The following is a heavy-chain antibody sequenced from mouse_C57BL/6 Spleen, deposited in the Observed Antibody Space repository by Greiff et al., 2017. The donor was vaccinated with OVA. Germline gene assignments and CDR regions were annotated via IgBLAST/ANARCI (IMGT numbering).Heavy chain of an antibody. V-gene: IGHV1-78*01. Sequence: VQLQQSDAELVKPGASVKISCKVSGYTFTDHTIHGMNQRPERGLEGIGYIYPRDGSTKYNEKFKGKATLPADKSSSTAYMQLNSLTSEDSAVYFCARSVEYNDYGYWGQGTTLTVSS. CDR3: ARSVEYNDYGY. CDR2: IYPRDGST. D-gene: IGHD1-1*01. J-gene: IGHJ2*01. CDR1: GYTFTDHT.